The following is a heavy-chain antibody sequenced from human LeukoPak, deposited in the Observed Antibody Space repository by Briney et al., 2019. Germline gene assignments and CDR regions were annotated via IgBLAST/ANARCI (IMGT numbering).Heavy chain of an antibody. J-gene: IGHJ4*02. CDR2: INHSGST. D-gene: IGHD3-10*01. CDR3: ARRSGSYSL. V-gene: IGHV4-34*01. CDR1: GGSFSGYY. Sequence: SETLSLTCAVYGGSFSGYYWSWIRQPPGKGLEWIGEINHSGSTNYNPSLKSRVTISVDTSKTQFSLKLSSVTAADTAVYYCARRSGSYSLWDQGTLVTVSS.